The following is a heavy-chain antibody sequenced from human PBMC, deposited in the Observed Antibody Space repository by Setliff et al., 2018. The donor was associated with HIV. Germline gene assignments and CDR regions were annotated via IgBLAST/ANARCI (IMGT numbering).Heavy chain of an antibody. V-gene: IGHV4-39*01. Sequence: SETLSLTCSVSGGSISSSTYYWGWIRQPPGKGLEWIGDIFYTGNAYYNPSLKSRVAISVDTSENQFSLKLNSVTAADTAVYYCARRGRDGVLIVFATGFDPWGQGTLVTVSS. D-gene: IGHD2-8*01. CDR3: ARRGRDGVLIVFATGFDP. CDR1: GGSISSSTYY. CDR2: IFYTGNA. J-gene: IGHJ5*02.